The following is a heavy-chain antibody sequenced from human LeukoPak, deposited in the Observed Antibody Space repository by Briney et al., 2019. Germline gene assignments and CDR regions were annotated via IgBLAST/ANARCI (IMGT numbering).Heavy chain of an antibody. J-gene: IGHJ5*02. CDR3: ARLSLGGVLLWFGELLLNWFDP. D-gene: IGHD3-10*01. V-gene: IGHV4-39*01. Sequence: SETLSLTCTVSGGSISSSNYYWGWIRQPPGKGLEWIGSIYYSGTTYYNPSLKSRVTISVDTSKNQFSLKLSSVTAADTAVYYCARLSLGGVLLWFGELLLNWFDPWGQGTLVTVSS. CDR2: IYYSGTT. CDR1: GGSISSSNYY.